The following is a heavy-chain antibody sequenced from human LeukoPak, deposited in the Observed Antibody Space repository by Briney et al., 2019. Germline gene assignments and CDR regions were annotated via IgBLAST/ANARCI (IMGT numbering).Heavy chain of an antibody. CDR1: GFTFSSYG. CDR2: IRYDGSNK. D-gene: IGHD2/OR15-2a*01. CDR3: ARDTSARNYFDY. Sequence: VGSLRLSCAASGFTFSSYGMHWVRQAPGKGLEWVAFIRYDGSNKYYADSVKGRFTISRDNSKNTLYLQMNSLRAEDTAVYYCARDTSARNYFDYWGQGTLVTVSS. J-gene: IGHJ4*02. V-gene: IGHV3-30*02.